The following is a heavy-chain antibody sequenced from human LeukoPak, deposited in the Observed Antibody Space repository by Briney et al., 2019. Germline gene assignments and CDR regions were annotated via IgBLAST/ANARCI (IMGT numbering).Heavy chain of an antibody. CDR3: ARETKYYDFWSGYYLDY. D-gene: IGHD3-3*01. J-gene: IGHJ4*02. CDR2: IYYSGST. Sequence: SETLSLTCTVSGGSISSGGYYWSWIRQHPGKGLEWIGYIYYSGSTYYNPSLKSRVTISVDKSKNQFSLKLSSVTAADTAVYYCARETKYYDFWSGYYLDYWGQGTLVTVSS. V-gene: IGHV4-31*03. CDR1: GGSISSGGYY.